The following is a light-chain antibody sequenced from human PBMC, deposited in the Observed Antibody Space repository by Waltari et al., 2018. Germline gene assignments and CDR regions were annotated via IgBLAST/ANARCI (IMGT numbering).Light chain of an antibody. CDR1: SSDVGGYNY. J-gene: IGLJ3*02. V-gene: IGLV2-11*01. Sequence: QSALTQPRSVSGSPGQSVTISCTGTSSDVGGYNYVSWYQQHQGKAPNLMFYDVSKRPSGVPDRFAGSTSGNTASLTISGLKAEDEADYYCCSYAGSYTWVFGGGTKLTVL. CDR2: DVS. CDR3: CSYAGSYTWV.